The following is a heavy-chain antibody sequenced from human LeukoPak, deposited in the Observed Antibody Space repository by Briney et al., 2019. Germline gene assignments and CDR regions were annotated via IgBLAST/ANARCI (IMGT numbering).Heavy chain of an antibody. CDR1: GGSISSYY. CDR2: IYYSGST. J-gene: IGHJ5*02. V-gene: IGHV4-59*01. CDR3: AREGPLGWLDP. Sequence: PSETLSLTCTVSGGSISSYYWSWIRQPPGKGLEWIGYIYYSGSTNYNPSLKSRVTISVDTSKNQFSLKLSSVTAADTAVYYCAREGPLGWLDPWGQGTLVTVSS.